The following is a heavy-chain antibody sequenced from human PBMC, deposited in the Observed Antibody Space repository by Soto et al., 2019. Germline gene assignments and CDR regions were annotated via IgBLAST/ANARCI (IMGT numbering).Heavy chain of an antibody. CDR3: ARLPLFRAGMPTVTIIDY. CDR1: GGSISSSNW. V-gene: IGHV4-4*02. J-gene: IGHJ4*02. CDR2: IYHSGST. Sequence: PSETLSLTCAVSGGSISSSNWWSWVRQPPGKGLEWIGEIYHSGSTNYNPSLKSQVTISVDKSKNQFSLKLSSVTAADTAVYYCARLPLFRAGMPTVTIIDYWGQGTLV. D-gene: IGHD4-17*01.